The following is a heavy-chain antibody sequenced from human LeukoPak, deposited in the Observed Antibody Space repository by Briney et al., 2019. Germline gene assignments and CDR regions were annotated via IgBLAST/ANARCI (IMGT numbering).Heavy chain of an antibody. J-gene: IGHJ4*02. CDR3: ARGGSHYDFWSGSHYYFDY. V-gene: IGHV1-8*01. Sequence: ASVKVSCKASGYTFTSYDINWVRQAPGQGLEWMGWMNPNSGNTGYAQKFQGRVTMTRNTSISTAYMELSSLRSEDTAVYYCARGGSHYDFWSGSHYYFDYWGQGTLVTVSS. CDR1: GYTFTSYD. CDR2: MNPNSGNT. D-gene: IGHD3-3*01.